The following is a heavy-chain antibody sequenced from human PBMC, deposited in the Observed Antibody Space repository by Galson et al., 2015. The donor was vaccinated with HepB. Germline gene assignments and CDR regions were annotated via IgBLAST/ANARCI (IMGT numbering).Heavy chain of an antibody. CDR3: ARTFYFDY. CDR1: GFTFSSYA. Sequence: SLRLSCAASGFTFSSYAMNWDRQAPGKGLEWVAVLSSHGDNEYYADSVKGRFTISRDNSENTVYLQMHSLRVEDTAVYYCARTFYFDYWGQGTLATVSS. D-gene: IGHD3-16*01. CDR2: LSSHGDNE. J-gene: IGHJ4*02. V-gene: IGHV3-30*04.